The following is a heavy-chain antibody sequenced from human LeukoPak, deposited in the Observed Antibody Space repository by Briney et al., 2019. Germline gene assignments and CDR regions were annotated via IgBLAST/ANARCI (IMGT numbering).Heavy chain of an antibody. CDR1: GFTFSTYD. D-gene: IGHD6-13*01. CDR3: ARVFFSSTWTTYDY. V-gene: IGHV3-13*04. Sequence: GGSLRLSCAASGFTFSTYDMHWVRQATGKGLEWVSGIGTAGDTYYPGSVKGRFTISRENPKNSLYLQMNSLRAGDTAVYYCARVFFSSTWTTYDYWGLGTLVTVSS. CDR2: IGTAGDT. J-gene: IGHJ4*02.